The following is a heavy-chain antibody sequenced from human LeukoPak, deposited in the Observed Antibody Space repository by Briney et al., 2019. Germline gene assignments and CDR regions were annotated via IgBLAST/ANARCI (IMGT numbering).Heavy chain of an antibody. D-gene: IGHD3-3*01. Sequence: GGSLRLSCAASGFTFSSYGMHWARQAPGKGLEWVAVIWYDGSNKYYADSVKGRFTISRDNSKNTLYLQMNSLRAEDTAVYYSARGVSYDFWSGYREGVYYFDYWGQGTLVTVSS. CDR2: IWYDGSNK. V-gene: IGHV3-33*01. CDR3: ARGVSYDFWSGYREGVYYFDY. CDR1: GFTFSSYG. J-gene: IGHJ4*02.